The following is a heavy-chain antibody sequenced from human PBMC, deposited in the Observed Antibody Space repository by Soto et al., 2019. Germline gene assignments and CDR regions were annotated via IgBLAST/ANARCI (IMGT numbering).Heavy chain of an antibody. CDR1: GASMSSYY. Sequence: SETLSLTCTVSGASMSSYYWTWIRQPAGKGLECIWRLYSTASTHYSPSLKSRVIISLDTSKNQFSLGLLRVTDADTAVYFCARGQRFSDWFDPGGQGTPVTVSS. CDR3: ARGQRFSDWFDP. D-gene: IGHD3-3*01. CDR2: LYSTAST. J-gene: IGHJ5*02. V-gene: IGHV4-4*07.